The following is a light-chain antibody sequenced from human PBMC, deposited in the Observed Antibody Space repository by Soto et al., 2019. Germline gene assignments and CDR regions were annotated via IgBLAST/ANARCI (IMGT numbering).Light chain of an antibody. CDR3: TSYTSNNSRV. CDR2: EVS. Sequence: QSLLTQPASLSGSPGQSITISCTGTSSDVGGYNYVSWYQQHPGKAPKLMIYEVSNRPSGVSHRFSGSKSGNTASLTISGLQAEEEADYYCTSYTSNNSRVFGTGTKVTVL. CDR1: SSDVGGYNY. J-gene: IGLJ1*01. V-gene: IGLV2-14*01.